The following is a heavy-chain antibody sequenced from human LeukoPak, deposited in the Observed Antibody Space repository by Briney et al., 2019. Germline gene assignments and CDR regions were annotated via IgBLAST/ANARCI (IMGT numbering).Heavy chain of an antibody. J-gene: IGHJ6*03. Sequence: GSLRLSCAASGFTFSNAWMSWVRQAPGKGLEWVGRIKSKTDGETTDYAAFVKGRFTISRDDSKNTLYLQMNSLKTEDTAVYYCTQEGSYYYGSGSYYYYYMDVWGKGTTVTISS. V-gene: IGHV3-15*01. CDR2: IKSKTDGETT. CDR3: TQEGSYYYGSGSYYYYYMDV. D-gene: IGHD3-10*01. CDR1: GFTFSNAW.